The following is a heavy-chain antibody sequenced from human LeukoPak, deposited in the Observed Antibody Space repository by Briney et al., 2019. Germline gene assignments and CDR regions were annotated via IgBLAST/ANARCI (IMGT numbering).Heavy chain of an antibody. J-gene: IGHJ4*02. D-gene: IGHD3-10*01. CDR2: ISYDGSNK. V-gene: IGHV3-30*18. CDR3: AKGPYYYGSGSEIDY. CDR1: GFTFSSYG. Sequence: PGRSLRLSCAASGFTFSSYGMHWVRQAPGKGLEWVAVISYDGSNKYYADSVKGRFTISRDNSKNTLYLQMNSLRAEDTAVYYCAKGPYYYGSGSEIDYWGQGTLVTVSS.